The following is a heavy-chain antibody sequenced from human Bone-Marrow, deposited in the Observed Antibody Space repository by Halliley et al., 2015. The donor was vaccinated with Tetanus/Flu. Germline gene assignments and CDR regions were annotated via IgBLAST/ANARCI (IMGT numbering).Heavy chain of an antibody. D-gene: IGHD2-15*01. CDR2: ITGNGETT. CDR1: GFTFSDYP. V-gene: IGHV3-23*01. J-gene: IGHJ2*01. Sequence: SLRLSCAASGFTFSDYPMAWVRQAPGKGPEWVSYITGNGETTYYSDSVRGRFIISRDNLRNTLYVQINGLTAEDTAVYYCAKDLSRNRYWYFDLWGCGTLVRVSS. CDR3: AKDLSRNRYWYFDL.